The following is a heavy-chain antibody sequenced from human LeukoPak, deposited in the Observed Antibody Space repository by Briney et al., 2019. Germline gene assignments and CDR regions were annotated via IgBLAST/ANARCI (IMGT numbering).Heavy chain of an antibody. CDR2: ISGSGGST. CDR1: GVTFSNYE. V-gene: IGHV3-23*01. CDR3: AKEVMTPRNDY. J-gene: IGHJ4*02. Sequence: GGSLRLSCEASGVTFSNYEMSWVRQAPGKGLEWVSDISGSGGSTYYADSVKGRFTISRDNSKNTLYLQMNSLRAEDTAVYYRAKEVMTPRNDYWGQGTLVTVSS.